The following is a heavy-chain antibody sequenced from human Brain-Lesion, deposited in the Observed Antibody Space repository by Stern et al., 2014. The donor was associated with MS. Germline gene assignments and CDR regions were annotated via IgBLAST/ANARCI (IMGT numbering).Heavy chain of an antibody. CDR3: ATYYYDSTGYNDF. V-gene: IGHV1-2*04. D-gene: IGHD3-22*01. CDR1: GYTFTGYY. Sequence: QVQLGQSGAEVKKPGASVKVSCQASGYTFTGYYMHWVRQAPGQGLAWMGWINPKSGGTNYAQKFQGWVTMTRDTSINTAYMELSRLRSDDTAVYYCATYYYDSTGYNDFWGQGTLVTVSS. CDR2: INPKSGGT. J-gene: IGHJ4*02.